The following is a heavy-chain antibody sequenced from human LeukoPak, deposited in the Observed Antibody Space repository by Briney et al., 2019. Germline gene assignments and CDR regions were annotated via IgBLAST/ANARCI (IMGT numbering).Heavy chain of an antibody. D-gene: IGHD6-19*01. CDR1: GGSISRYF. CDR2: IYTSGST. Sequence: PSETLSLTCTVSGGSISRYFWSWIRQPAGKGLEWIGRIYTSGSTNYNPSLKSRVTMSVDTSKNQFSLKLSSVTAADTAVYYCARVRYSSGPPDYWGQGTLVTVSS. V-gene: IGHV4-4*07. CDR3: ARVRYSSGPPDY. J-gene: IGHJ4*02.